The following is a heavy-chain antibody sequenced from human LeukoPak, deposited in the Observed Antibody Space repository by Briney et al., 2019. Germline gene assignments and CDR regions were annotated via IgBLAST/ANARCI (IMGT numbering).Heavy chain of an antibody. CDR1: GFAFSSYR. J-gene: IGHJ5*02. CDR3: VRQLVS. V-gene: IGHV3-48*01. CDR2: ISSSSSTI. D-gene: IGHD1-1*01. Sequence: GGSLRLSCAASGFAFSSYRMNWVRQAPGKGLEWVSYISSSSSTIYYADSVKGRFTISRDNAKNSLYLQMNSLRVEDTAVYYCVRQLVSWGQGTLVTVSS.